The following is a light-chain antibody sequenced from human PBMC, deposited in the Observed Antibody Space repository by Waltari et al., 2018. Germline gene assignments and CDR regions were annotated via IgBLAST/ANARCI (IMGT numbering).Light chain of an antibody. CDR2: KDT. CDR3: YSAEISGKLWA. Sequence: SYELTQSPSVSVSPGQTATITCSGDALPKKYAYWYQQKSGQAPVLVIYKDTKRPSGIPGKCSGSRTGTMATLTISGAQVEDEGDYYCYSAEISGKLWAFGGGTKLTVL. CDR1: ALPKKY. J-gene: IGLJ3*02. V-gene: IGLV3-10*01.